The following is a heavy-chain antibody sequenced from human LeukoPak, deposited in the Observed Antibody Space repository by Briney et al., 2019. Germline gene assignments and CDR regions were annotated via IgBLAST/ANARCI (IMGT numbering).Heavy chain of an antibody. CDR3: ARTRWQLVPYFDS. Sequence: ASVKVSCKASGYTFTDYYMHWVRQAPGQGLEWMGWINPNSGGTNFAQKFQGRVAMTRDTSISTAYMELGSLRSDDTAVYYCARTRWQLVPYFDSWGQGTLVTVSS. CDR2: INPNSGGT. V-gene: IGHV1-2*02. CDR1: GYTFTDYY. D-gene: IGHD6-6*01. J-gene: IGHJ4*02.